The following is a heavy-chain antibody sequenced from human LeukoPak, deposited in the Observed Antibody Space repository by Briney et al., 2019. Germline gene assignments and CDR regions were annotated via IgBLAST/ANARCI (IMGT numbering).Heavy chain of an antibody. J-gene: IGHJ4*02. CDR2: IIPIFGTA. Sequence: AASVKVSCKASGYTFTSYYMHWVRQAPGQGLEWMGGIIPIFGTANYAQKFQGRVTITADESTSTAYMELSSLRSEDTAVYYCASGGRLTGYYQREYYFDYWGQGTLVTVSS. D-gene: IGHD3-9*01. CDR3: ASGGRLTGYYQREYYFDY. CDR1: GYTFTSYY. V-gene: IGHV1-69*13.